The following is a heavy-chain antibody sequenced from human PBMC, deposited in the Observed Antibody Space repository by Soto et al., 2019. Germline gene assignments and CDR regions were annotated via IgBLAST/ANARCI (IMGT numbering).Heavy chain of an antibody. D-gene: IGHD5-12*01. CDR1: GGSFSGYY. CDR3: ASLVATTPNFDY. Sequence: SETLSLTCAVYGGSFSGYYWSWIRQPPGKGLEWIGEINHSGSTNYNPSLKSRVTISVDTSKNQFSLKLSSVTAADTAVYYCASLVATTPNFDYWGQGTLVTVSS. V-gene: IGHV4-34*01. CDR2: INHSGST. J-gene: IGHJ4*02.